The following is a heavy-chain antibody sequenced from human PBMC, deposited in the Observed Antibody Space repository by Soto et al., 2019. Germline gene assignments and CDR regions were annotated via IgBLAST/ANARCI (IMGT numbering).Heavy chain of an antibody. V-gene: IGHV3-9*01. Sequence: EVQLVASGGGLVQPGRSLRLSCAASGFTFDDYAMHWVRQAPGKGLEWVSGISWNSGSIGYADSVKGRFTISRDNAKNSLYLQMNSLRAEDTALYYCAKLPGLERRFPAFDIWGQGTMVTVSS. CDR1: GFTFDDYA. CDR2: ISWNSGSI. D-gene: IGHD1-1*01. CDR3: AKLPGLERRFPAFDI. J-gene: IGHJ3*02.